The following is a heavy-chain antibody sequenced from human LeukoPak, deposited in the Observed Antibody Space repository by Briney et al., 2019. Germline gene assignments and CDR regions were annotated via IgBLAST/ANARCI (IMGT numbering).Heavy chain of an antibody. CDR1: GYTFTGYY. J-gene: IGHJ4*02. V-gene: IGHV1-2*02. CDR3: ARGSPYSSSSGYFDY. D-gene: IGHD6-6*01. CDR2: INPNSGGT. Sequence: ASVKVSCKASGYTFTGYYMHWVRQAPGQGLEWMGWINPNSGGTNYAQKFQGRVTMTRDTSIRTAYMELSRLRSDDTAVYYCARGSPYSSSSGYFDYWGQGTLVTVSS.